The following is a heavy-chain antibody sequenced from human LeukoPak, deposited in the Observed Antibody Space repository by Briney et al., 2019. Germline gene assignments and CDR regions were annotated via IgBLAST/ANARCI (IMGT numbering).Heavy chain of an antibody. J-gene: IGHJ4*02. V-gene: IGHV4-39*07. CDR3: ARVVAVAGTFPDS. CDR2: IYYTGTT. CDR1: GASISNSSHY. D-gene: IGHD6-19*01. Sequence: KPSETLSLTCIVSGASISNSSHYWGWIRQPPGKGLEWIRNIYYTGTTYYAPSLKSRVTISIDTSKSQFSLKVSSVTAADTAVYYCARVVAVAGTFPDSWGQGTLVTVSS.